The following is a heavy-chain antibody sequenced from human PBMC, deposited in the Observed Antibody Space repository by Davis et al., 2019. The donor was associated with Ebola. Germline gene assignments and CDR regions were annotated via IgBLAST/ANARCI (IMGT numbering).Heavy chain of an antibody. CDR2: FGTGGDA. Sequence: GESLIISCDSPGFIFRNYVMSWVRPAPGKGLERLSSFGTGGDAYYAASVKGRFAISRDNSSGTLYLQMNSLRVEDSAIYYCVKDASNIWFDIWGQGTLVTVSS. CDR1: GFIFRNYV. D-gene: IGHD2-15*01. V-gene: IGHV3-23*01. J-gene: IGHJ3*02. CDR3: VKDASNIWFDI.